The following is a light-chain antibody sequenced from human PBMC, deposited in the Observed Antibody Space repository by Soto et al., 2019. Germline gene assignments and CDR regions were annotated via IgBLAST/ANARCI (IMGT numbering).Light chain of an antibody. Sequence: IVMTQSPATLSVSPGERATLSCRAGQTIYSNVAWYQQRPGQAPSLLIYRASTRATGVPARFSGSESGTEFTLTISGLQSEDCALYYCQQYQNLWTFGQGTKVEIK. J-gene: IGKJ1*01. CDR2: RAS. V-gene: IGKV3-15*01. CDR3: QQYQNLWT. CDR1: QTIYSN.